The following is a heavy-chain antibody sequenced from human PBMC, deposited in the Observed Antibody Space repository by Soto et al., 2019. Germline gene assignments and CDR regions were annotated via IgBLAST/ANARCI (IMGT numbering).Heavy chain of an antibody. D-gene: IGHD2-2*01. CDR2: IYYSGST. Sequence: KTSGTLSLTCTVSGGAISSYYWSWIRQPPGKGLEWIGYIYYSGSTNYNPALKSSVTISVDTSKNQFSLKLGSVTAADTAVYYCERGNIVVVPADDYYYYYGMDVWGQGTTVTVSS. CDR1: GGAISSYY. CDR3: ERGNIVVVPADDYYYYYGMDV. J-gene: IGHJ6*02. V-gene: IGHV4-59*01.